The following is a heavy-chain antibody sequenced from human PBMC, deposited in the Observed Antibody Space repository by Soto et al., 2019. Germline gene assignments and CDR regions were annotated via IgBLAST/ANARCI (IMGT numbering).Heavy chain of an antibody. CDR2: ISAYNGNT. D-gene: IGHD5-18*01. J-gene: IGHJ6*02. V-gene: IGHV1-18*01. CDR1: GYTFTSYG. CDR3: ARDRPTLDTAMAVVV. Sequence: ASVKVSCKASGYTFTSYGISWVRQAPGQGLEWMGWISAYNGNTNYAQKLQGRVTMTTDTSTSTAYMELRSLRSDDTAVYYWARDRPTLDTAMAVVVWGEGTTVIVS.